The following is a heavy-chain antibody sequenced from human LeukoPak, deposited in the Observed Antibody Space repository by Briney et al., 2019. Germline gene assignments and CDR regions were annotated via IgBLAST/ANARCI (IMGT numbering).Heavy chain of an antibody. D-gene: IGHD5-18*01. Sequence: GGSLRLSCAASGFTVSTNCTTWVRQAPGKGLEWVSTIYSGGTTYYADSVMGRFTISRHNSRNTLYLQMNSLRAEDTAVYYCARVDTVMAYYFDLWGQGTLVTVSS. J-gene: IGHJ4*02. CDR1: GFTVSTNC. V-gene: IGHV3-53*04. CDR3: ARVDTVMAYYFDL. CDR2: IYSGGTT.